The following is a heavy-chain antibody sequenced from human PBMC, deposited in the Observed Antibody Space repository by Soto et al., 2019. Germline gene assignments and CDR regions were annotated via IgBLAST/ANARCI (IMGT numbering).Heavy chain of an antibody. CDR3: ARVAGDNWNSRPHPSNYYYYGKDV. CDR1: GGTFSSYA. CDR2: IIPIFGTA. D-gene: IGHD1-7*01. Sequence: GAAVKFSCKASGGTFSSYAISWVRQAPGQGLDWMGGIIPIFGTANYAQKFQGRVTITADKSTSTAYMELSSLRSEDTAVYYCARVAGDNWNSRPHPSNYYYYGKDVWGQGTTVTVSS. V-gene: IGHV1-69*06. J-gene: IGHJ6*02.